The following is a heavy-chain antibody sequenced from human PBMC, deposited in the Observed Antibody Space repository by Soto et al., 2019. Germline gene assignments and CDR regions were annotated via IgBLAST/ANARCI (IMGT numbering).Heavy chain of an antibody. Sequence: GASVKVSCKASGYTFTSYDINWVRQATGQGLEWMGWMNPNSGNTAYAQKFQGRVTMTRNTSISTAYMELSSLRSEDTAVYYCARERTGPNYFDYWGQGTLVTSPQ. V-gene: IGHV1-8*01. J-gene: IGHJ4*02. CDR3: ARERTGPNYFDY. CDR2: MNPNSGNT. CDR1: GYTFTSYD. D-gene: IGHD1-7*01.